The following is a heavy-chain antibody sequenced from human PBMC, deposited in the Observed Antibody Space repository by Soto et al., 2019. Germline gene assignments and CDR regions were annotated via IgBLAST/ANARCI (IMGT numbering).Heavy chain of an antibody. CDR2: IYYSGST. D-gene: IGHD5-18*01. Sequence: SETLSLTCTFSGGSISSSSYYLGWIRQPPGKGLEWIGYIYYSGSTNYNPSLKSRVTISVDTSKNQFSLKLSSVTAADTAVYYCASDTAMVGFDYWGQGTLVTVSS. V-gene: IGHV4-61*05. CDR3: ASDTAMVGFDY. J-gene: IGHJ4*02. CDR1: GGSISSSSYY.